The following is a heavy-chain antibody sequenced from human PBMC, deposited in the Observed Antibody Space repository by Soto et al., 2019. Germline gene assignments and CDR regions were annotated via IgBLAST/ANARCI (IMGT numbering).Heavy chain of an antibody. CDR2: INHSGST. CDR3: ASAQWFEVYYYYGMDV. D-gene: IGHD3-22*01. J-gene: IGHJ6*02. CDR1: GGSISSSGYY. Sequence: PSETLSLTCTVSGGSISSSGYYWSWIRQPPGKGLEWIGEINHSGSTNYNPSLKSRVTISVDTSKNQFSLKLSSVTAADTAVYYCASAQWFEVYYYYGMDVWGQGTTVTVSS. V-gene: IGHV4-39*07.